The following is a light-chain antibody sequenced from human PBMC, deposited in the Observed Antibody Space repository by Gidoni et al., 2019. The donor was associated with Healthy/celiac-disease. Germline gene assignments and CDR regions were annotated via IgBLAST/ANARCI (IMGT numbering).Light chain of an antibody. V-gene: IGLV1-44*01. CDR2: SNN. Sequence: QSVLTQPPSPSGTPGQRVTISCSGSSSNIGSNTVNWYQQLPGTAPKLLNYSNNQRPSGVPDRFSGSKSGTSASLAISGLQSEDEADYYCAAWDVSLNGVVFGGGTKLTVL. CDR1: SSNIGSNT. J-gene: IGLJ2*01. CDR3: AAWDVSLNGVV.